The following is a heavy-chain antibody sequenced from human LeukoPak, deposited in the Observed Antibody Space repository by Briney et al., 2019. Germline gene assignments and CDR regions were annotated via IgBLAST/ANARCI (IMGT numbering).Heavy chain of an antibody. J-gene: IGHJ3*02. D-gene: IGHD3-10*01. CDR2: INPNSGGT. CDR3: ARDRATGKYYYSSAFDI. V-gene: IGHV1-2*02. CDR1: GYTFTGHY. Sequence: GASVKVSCKASGYTFTGHYMHWVRQAPGHGLEWMGWINPNSGGTNYAQKFQGRVTMTRDTSISTAYMELSRLRSDDTAVYYCARDRATGKYYYSSAFDIWGQGTMVTVFS.